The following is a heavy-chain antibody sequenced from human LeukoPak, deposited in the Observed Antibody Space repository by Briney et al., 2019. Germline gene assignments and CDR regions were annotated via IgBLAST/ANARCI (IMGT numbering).Heavy chain of an antibody. CDR3: ARQYYYDGSGPFQH. CDR2: IYYSGSTY. V-gene: IGHV4-59*08. CDR1: GGSISSYY. D-gene: IGHD3-22*01. Sequence: TSETLSLTCTVSGGSISSYYWSWIRQPPGKGLEWIGYIYYSGSTYYYNPSLKSRVTMSVDTSKNQFSLKLSSVTAADTAVYYCARQYYYDGSGPFQHWGQGTLVTVSS. J-gene: IGHJ1*01.